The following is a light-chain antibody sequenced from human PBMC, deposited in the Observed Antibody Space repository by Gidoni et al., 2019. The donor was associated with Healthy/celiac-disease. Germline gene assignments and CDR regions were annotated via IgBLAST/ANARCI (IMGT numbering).Light chain of an antibody. V-gene: IGKV3-15*01. Sequence: EIVMTQSPATLSVSPGERATLSCSASQSVSSNLAWYQQKPGQAPRLLIYGASTRATGIPARFSGSGSGTEFTLTISSLQSEDFAVYYCQQYNNWPPVLTFGQGTRLEIK. CDR3: QQYNNWPPVLT. CDR2: GAS. CDR1: QSVSSN. J-gene: IGKJ5*01.